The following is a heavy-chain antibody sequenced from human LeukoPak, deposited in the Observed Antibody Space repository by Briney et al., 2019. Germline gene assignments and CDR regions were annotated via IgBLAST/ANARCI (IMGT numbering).Heavy chain of an antibody. V-gene: IGHV3-23*01. Sequence: GGSLRLSCAASGFTFSSYAMSWVRQAPGKGLEWVSAISGSGGSTYYADSVKGRFTISRDNSKNTLYLQMNSLRAEDTAVYSCAKSLFVVVPAAVDFDYWGQGTLVTVSS. CDR1: GFTFSSYA. CDR3: AKSLFVVVPAAVDFDY. J-gene: IGHJ4*02. D-gene: IGHD2-2*01. CDR2: ISGSGGST.